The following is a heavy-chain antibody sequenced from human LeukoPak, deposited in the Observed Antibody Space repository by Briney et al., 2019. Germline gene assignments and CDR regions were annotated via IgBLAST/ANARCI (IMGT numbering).Heavy chain of an antibody. D-gene: IGHD3-10*01. CDR1: GGSISSSSYY. Sequence: SETLSLTCTVSGGSISSSSYYWGWIRQPPGKGLEWIGSIYYSGSTYYNPSLKSRVTISVDTSKNQFSLKLSSVTAADTAVYYCARQGNYYGSGIGGYWGQGTPVTVSS. V-gene: IGHV4-39*01. CDR3: ARQGNYYGSGIGGY. J-gene: IGHJ4*02. CDR2: IYYSGST.